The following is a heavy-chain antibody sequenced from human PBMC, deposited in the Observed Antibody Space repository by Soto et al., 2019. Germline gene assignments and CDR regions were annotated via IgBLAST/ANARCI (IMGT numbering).Heavy chain of an antibody. J-gene: IGHJ4*02. CDR2: LNWRGGSI. D-gene: IGHD3-22*01. V-gene: IGHV3-9*01. CDR1: GFTFDDYA. CDR3: AKDLYYYHSSLDDY. Sequence: GGSLRLSCAASGFTFDDYAMHWVRQAPGKGLEWVASLNWRGGSIGYADSVKGRFTISRDNARRSLYLQMNTLRAEDTAVYYCAKDLYYYHSSLDDYWGQGTLVTVSS.